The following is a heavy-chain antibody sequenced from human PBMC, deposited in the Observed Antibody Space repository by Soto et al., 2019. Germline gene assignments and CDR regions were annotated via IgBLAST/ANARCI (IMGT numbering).Heavy chain of an antibody. J-gene: IGHJ6*02. V-gene: IGHV3-11*06. CDR2: INPTGSYT. CDR1: GFTFSDHY. CDR3: ARGHHSMDV. Sequence: PGGSLRLSCAASGFTFSDHYMSWIRQAPGKGLEWISYINPTGSYTHYADSVRGRFIISRDNADNSLYLQMNSLRAEDTALYYCARGHHSMDVWGQGATVTVS.